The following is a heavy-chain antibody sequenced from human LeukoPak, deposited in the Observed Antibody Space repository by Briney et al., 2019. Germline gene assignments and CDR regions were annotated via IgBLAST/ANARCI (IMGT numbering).Heavy chain of an antibody. J-gene: IGHJ3*02. D-gene: IGHD7-27*01. CDR2: ISSSSSYI. CDR3: ARKMGTLGHAFDI. Sequence: PGGSLRLSCAASGFPFSSYTMNWVRQAPGKGLEWVSSISSSSSYIYYADSVKGRFTISRDNAKNSLYLQMNSLRAEDTAVYYCARKMGTLGHAFDIWGQGTMVTVSS. CDR1: GFPFSSYT. V-gene: IGHV3-21*01.